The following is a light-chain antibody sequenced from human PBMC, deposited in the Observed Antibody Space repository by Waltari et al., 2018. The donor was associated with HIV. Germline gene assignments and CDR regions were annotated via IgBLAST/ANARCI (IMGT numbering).Light chain of an antibody. V-gene: IGLV1-40*01. CDR3: QSYDSDLGGSYV. CDR2: GNN. Sequence: QSVLTQPPSVSGAPGPRVTISCTGSSSNIGAGYYFHWYQQLPGTAPKLLIFGNNNRPSGVPDRCSASKYDTSASRTITGLQSEHEGDYYCQSYDSDLGGSYVFGTGTKVSVL. J-gene: IGLJ1*01. CDR1: SSNIGAGYY.